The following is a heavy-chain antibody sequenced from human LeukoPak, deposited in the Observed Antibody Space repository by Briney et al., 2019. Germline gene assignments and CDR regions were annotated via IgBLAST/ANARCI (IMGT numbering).Heavy chain of an antibody. J-gene: IGHJ4*02. Sequence: GGSLRLSCAASGFSFSDFWMSWVRQAPGKGLEWVTNINRDGRDKFYVDSVKGRFTISRDNAKKSLYLQMNSLRAEDTAVYYCARDRLGAEYDYWGQGTLVSVSS. CDR2: INRDGRDK. CDR1: GFSFSDFW. V-gene: IGHV3-7*01. CDR3: ARDRLGAEYDY. D-gene: IGHD3-16*01.